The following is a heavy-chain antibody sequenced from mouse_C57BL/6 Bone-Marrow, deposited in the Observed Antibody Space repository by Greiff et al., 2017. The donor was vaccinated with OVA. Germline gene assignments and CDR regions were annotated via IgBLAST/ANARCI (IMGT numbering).Heavy chain of an antibody. CDR1: GFSLTSYG. CDR2: IWSYGST. CDR3: ARHGGLPFYYAMDY. D-gene: IGHD2-2*01. Sequence: VMLVESGPGLVAPSQSLSITCTVSGFSLTSYGVHWVRQPPGKGLEWLVVIWSYGSTTYNSALKSRLSISKDNSKSQVFLKMNSLQTDDTAMYYCARHGGLPFYYAMDYWGQGTSVTVSS. J-gene: IGHJ4*01. V-gene: IGHV2-6-1*01.